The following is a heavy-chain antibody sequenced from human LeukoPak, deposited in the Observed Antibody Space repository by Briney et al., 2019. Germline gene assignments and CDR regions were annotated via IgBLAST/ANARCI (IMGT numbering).Heavy chain of an antibody. D-gene: IGHD6-19*01. CDR1: GFTCSSYA. V-gene: IGHV3-30*04. CDR2: ISYDGSNK. J-gene: IGHJ6*02. Sequence: GGSLRLSCAASGFTCSSYAMHWVRQAPGKGLVWVAVISYDGSNKYYADSVKGRFTISRDNSKNTLYLQMNSLRAEDTAVHYCARDDRLVLHSSGWLHGMDVWGQGTTVTVSS. CDR3: ARDDRLVLHSSGWLHGMDV.